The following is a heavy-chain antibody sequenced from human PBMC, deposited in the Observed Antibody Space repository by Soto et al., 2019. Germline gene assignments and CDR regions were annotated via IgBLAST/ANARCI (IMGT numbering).Heavy chain of an antibody. D-gene: IGHD3-9*01. CDR3: AVWYYDILTGYYVFDY. Sequence: EVQLVESGGGLVQPGGSLRLSCAASGFTFSSYEMNWVRQAPGKGLEWVSYISSSGSTIYYADSVKGRFTISRDNAKNSLYLQMNSLRAEDTAVYYCAVWYYDILTGYYVFDYWGQGTLVTVSS. V-gene: IGHV3-48*03. CDR2: ISSSGSTI. J-gene: IGHJ4*02. CDR1: GFTFSSYE.